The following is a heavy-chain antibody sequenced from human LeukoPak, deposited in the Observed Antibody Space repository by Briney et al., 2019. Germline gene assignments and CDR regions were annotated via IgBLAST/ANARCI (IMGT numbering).Heavy chain of an antibody. CDR3: AKDPQYYNDSSGYYRY. CDR1: GFTFSSYA. D-gene: IGHD3-22*01. Sequence: PGGSLRLSCAASGFTFSSYAMSWVRQAPGKWLEWVSTISGSGGSTYYADSVKGRFTISRDNSKNTLYLQMNSLRAEDTAVYYCAKDPQYYNDSSGYYRYWGQGTLVTVSS. J-gene: IGHJ4*02. CDR2: ISGSGGST. V-gene: IGHV3-23*01.